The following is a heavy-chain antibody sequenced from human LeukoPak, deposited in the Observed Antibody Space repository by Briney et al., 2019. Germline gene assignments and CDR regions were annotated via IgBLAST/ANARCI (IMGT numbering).Heavy chain of an antibody. D-gene: IGHD3-10*01. V-gene: IGHV3-49*04. CDR2: IRGKAYGGTT. CDR3: CRGGVRLL. J-gene: IGHJ4*02. CDR1: GFTISSYA. Sequence: GGSLRLSCAASGFTISSYAMSWVRQAPGKGLEGVGFIRGKAYGGTTEYAASVKGRFIISRDDSKNIAYLQLNSLKTEDTAVYCWCRGGVRLLWGQGTQVIVSS.